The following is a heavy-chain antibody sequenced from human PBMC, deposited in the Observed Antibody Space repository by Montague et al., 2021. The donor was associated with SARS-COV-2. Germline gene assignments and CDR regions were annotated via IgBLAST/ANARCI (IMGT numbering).Heavy chain of an antibody. Sequence: SETLSLTCAFSDGSVSAYFWSWVRQLPGKGLEWIGQVDRSGTAHYSPSLQSRLTLSVDTSNNQVSLNLTSVTATDTATYYCARGGDSGTYFGTKYYFQYGLDVWGQGTLVTVSS. CDR1: DGSVSAYF. CDR2: VDRSGTA. CDR3: ARGGDSGTYFGTKYYFQYGLDV. V-gene: IGHV4-34*01. D-gene: IGHD3-10*01. J-gene: IGHJ6*02.